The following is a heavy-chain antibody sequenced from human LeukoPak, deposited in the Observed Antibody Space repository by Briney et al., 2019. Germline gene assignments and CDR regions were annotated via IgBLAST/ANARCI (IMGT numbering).Heavy chain of an antibody. Sequence: PSETLSLTCTVPGDSISSYFWSWIRQPPGQGLEWIGYFHNSRTTSYNPSLTGRVTISVDTAMDQISLKLNSVTAADAAVYYCARGHLGLSPWGQGTLVTVSS. CDR3: ARGHLGLSP. D-gene: IGHD3-10*01. V-gene: IGHV4-59*01. J-gene: IGHJ5*02. CDR2: FHNSRTT. CDR1: GDSISSYF.